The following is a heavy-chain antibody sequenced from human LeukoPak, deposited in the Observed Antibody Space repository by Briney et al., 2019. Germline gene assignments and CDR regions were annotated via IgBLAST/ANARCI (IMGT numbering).Heavy chain of an antibody. J-gene: IGHJ5*02. CDR2: INHSGST. D-gene: IGHD4-23*01. CDR3: ARDSKTTVVTP. Sequence: SETLSLTCAVYGGSFSGYYWSWLRQPPGKGLEWIGEINHSGSTNYNPSLKSRVTISVDTSKNQFSLRLSSVTAADTAVYYCARDSKTTVVTPWGQGTLVTVSS. CDR1: GGSFSGYY. V-gene: IGHV4-34*01.